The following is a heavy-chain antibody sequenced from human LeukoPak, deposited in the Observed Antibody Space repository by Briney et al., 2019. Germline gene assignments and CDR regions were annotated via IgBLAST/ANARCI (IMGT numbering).Heavy chain of an antibody. D-gene: IGHD4-17*01. CDR1: SGSISNSNFF. CDR2: IYYSGST. J-gene: IGHJ3*02. CDR3: ARDQDYGGAFDI. V-gene: IGHV4-39*07. Sequence: SETLSLTCTVSSGSISNSNFFWGWIRQPPGKGLEWIGSIYYSGSTYYNPSLKSRVTISVDTSKNQFSLKLSSVTAADTAVYYCARDQDYGGAFDIWGQGTMVTVSS.